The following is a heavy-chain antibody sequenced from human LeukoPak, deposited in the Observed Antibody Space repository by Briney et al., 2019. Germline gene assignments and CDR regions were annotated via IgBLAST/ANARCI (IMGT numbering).Heavy chain of an antibody. D-gene: IGHD3-22*01. CDR3: ARTGLTYYYDSSGYYSYYFDY. Sequence: GGSLRLACPASGFTFSSYWMSWVRQAPGKGLEWVANIKQDVSEKYYVDSVKGRFTISRDNAKNSLYLQMNSLRAEDTAVYYCARTGLTYYYDSSGYYSYYFDYWGQGTLVTVSS. CDR1: GFTFSSYW. V-gene: IGHV3-7*01. J-gene: IGHJ4*02. CDR2: IKQDVSEK.